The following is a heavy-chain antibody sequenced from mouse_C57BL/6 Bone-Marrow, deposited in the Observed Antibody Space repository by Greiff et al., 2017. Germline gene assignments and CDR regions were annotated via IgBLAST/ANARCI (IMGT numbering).Heavy chain of an antibody. CDR1: GYTFTSSW. D-gene: IGHD1-1*01. J-gene: IGHJ1*03. Sequence: QVQLQQPGAELVMPGASVKLSCKASGYTFTSSWMHWVKQRPGQGLEWIGEIDPSDSYPNYNQKFKGKSTLTVDKSSSTAYMQLSSLTSEDSAVYYCATEFYYYGSSYWYFDVWGTGTTVTVSS. CDR2: IDPSDSYP. V-gene: IGHV1-69*01. CDR3: ATEFYYYGSSYWYFDV.